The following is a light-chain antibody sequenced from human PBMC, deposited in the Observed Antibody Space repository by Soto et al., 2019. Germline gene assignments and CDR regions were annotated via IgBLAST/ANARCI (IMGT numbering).Light chain of an antibody. Sequence: EIVLTQSPATLSVSPGERATLSCRASQPISRTLAWYQQKPGQAPRLLFYGASTRATGVPARFSGSGSGSDFTLPIDSLQSEDFAVYFCQQYNDWPYTFGQGNKLEIK. V-gene: IGKV3-15*01. CDR1: QPISRT. J-gene: IGKJ2*01. CDR3: QQYNDWPYT. CDR2: GAS.